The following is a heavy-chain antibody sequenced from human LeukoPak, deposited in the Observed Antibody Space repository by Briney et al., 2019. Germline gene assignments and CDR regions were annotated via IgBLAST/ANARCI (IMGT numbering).Heavy chain of an antibody. CDR1: GYTFTSYG. CDR2: ISAYNGNT. V-gene: IGHV1-18*01. J-gene: IGHJ5*02. D-gene: IGHD3-3*01. CDR3: ARSNLKPYYDFWSGYSTPDNWFDP. Sequence: ASVKVSCKASGYTFTSYGISWVRQAPGQGLEWMGWISAYNGNTNYAQKLQGRVTMTTDTSTSTAYMELRSLRSDDTAVYYCARSNLKPYYDFWSGYSTPDNWFDPWGQGTLVTVSS.